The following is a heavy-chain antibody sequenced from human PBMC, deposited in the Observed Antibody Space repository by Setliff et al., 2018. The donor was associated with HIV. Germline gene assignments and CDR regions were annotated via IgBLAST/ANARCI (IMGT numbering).Heavy chain of an antibody. CDR1: GGSITNSNYY. CDR3: ATLRWLRSKHSDY. Sequence: SETLSLTCTVSGGSITNSNYYWGWFRQPPGKGLEWIGAIYYTENTYYNPSLKSRVTMSVDTSKNQFSLKLRSVTAADTAVYFCATLRWLRSKHSDYWGQGITVTVSS. V-gene: IGHV4-39*01. J-gene: IGHJ4*03. CDR2: IYYTENT. D-gene: IGHD5-12*01.